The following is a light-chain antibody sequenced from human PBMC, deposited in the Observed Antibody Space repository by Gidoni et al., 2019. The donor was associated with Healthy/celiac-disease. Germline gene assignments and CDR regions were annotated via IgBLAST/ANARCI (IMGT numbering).Light chain of an antibody. CDR2: LGS. J-gene: IGKJ2*01. CDR3: MQALQTPSF. Sequence: DIVMTQSPLSLPVTPGEPAYISCRSSQSLLHSNGYNYLDWYLQKPGQSPQLLIYLGSNRASGVPDRFSGSGSGTDFTLKISRVEAEDVGVYYCMQALQTPSFFGQGTKLEIK. CDR1: QSLLHSNGYNY. V-gene: IGKV2-28*01.